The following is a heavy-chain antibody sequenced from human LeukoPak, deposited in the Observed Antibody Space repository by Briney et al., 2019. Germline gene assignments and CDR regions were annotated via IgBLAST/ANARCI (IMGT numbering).Heavy chain of an antibody. D-gene: IGHD1-1*01. V-gene: IGHV3-74*01. Sequence: PGGSLRLSCVASGFTFRSSWMHSVRQAPGKGLVWVSRIYSDGRTVTYVDSVRGRLTIPRDNAKNTLYLQLNSLTAEDTPVCCLARQFGWIDDYWGQGTLVTVSS. CDR1: GFTFRSSW. CDR2: IYSDGRTV. CDR3: ARQFGWIDDY. J-gene: IGHJ4*02.